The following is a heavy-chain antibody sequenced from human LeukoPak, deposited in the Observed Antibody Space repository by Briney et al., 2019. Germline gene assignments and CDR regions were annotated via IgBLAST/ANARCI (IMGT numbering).Heavy chain of an antibody. CDR1: GYTFTGYY. J-gene: IGHJ4*02. CDR2: INPNSGGT. CDR3: ARDDGVDSSGYNTIDY. V-gene: IGHV1-2*02. D-gene: IGHD3-22*01. Sequence: ASVKVSCKASGYTFTGYYMHWVRQAPGQGLEWMGWINPNSGGTNYAQKFQGSVTMTRDTSISTAYMELSRLRSDDTAVYYCARDDGVDSSGYNTIDYWGKGTLVTVSS.